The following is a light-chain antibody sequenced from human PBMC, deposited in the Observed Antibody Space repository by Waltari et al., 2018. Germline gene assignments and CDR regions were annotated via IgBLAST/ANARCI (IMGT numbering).Light chain of an antibody. CDR1: QAINTF. CDR2: AAS. J-gene: IGKJ4*01. CDR3: QQYNSFPPT. V-gene: IGKV1-16*02. Sequence: TCRASQAINTFLALFQQKPGKAPRSLIYAASTLQSGVSSNFSGSGSGTNFTLTISSLQPEDCATYYCQQYNSFPPTFGGGTRVEI.